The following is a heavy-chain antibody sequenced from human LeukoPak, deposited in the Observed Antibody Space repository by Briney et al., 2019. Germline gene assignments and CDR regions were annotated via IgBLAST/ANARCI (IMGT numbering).Heavy chain of an antibody. Sequence: SGGSLRLSCAASGFTFSSHGMHWVRQAPGKGLEWVSVIYSGGSTYYADSVKGRFTISRDNSKNTLYLQMSSLRAEDTAVYYCARESKAGGGYDWYFDYWGQGTLVTVSS. CDR1: GFTFSSHG. CDR3: ARESKAGGGYDWYFDY. J-gene: IGHJ4*02. V-gene: IGHV3-66*01. D-gene: IGHD5-12*01. CDR2: IYSGGST.